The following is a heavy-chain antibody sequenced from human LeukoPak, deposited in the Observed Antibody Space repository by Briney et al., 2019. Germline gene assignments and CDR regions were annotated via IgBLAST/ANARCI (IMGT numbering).Heavy chain of an antibody. V-gene: IGHV3-23*01. J-gene: IGHJ4*02. Sequence: GGSLRLSCAASGFTFSSYAVSWVRQAAGAGLEYISGISRSGDITHYADSVKGRFTISRDNVQNTLYLQMNSLRADDTALYYCATEGFYYWGPGTQVTVSS. CDR1: GFTFSSYA. CDR2: ISRSGDIT. CDR3: ATEGFYY.